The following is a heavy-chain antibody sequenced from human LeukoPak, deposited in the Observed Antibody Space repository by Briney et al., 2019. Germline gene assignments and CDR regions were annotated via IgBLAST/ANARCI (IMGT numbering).Heavy chain of an antibody. Sequence: GGSLRLSCAASGFTFSSYGMHWVRQAPGKGLEWISHIASDSSSIHDADSVKGRFTISRDNAKNSLYLQMNSLRAEDTAVYYCARDGGGPDAFDIWGQGTMVTVSS. CDR3: ARDGGGPDAFDI. V-gene: IGHV3-48*01. CDR2: IASDSSSI. J-gene: IGHJ3*02. CDR1: GFTFSSYG.